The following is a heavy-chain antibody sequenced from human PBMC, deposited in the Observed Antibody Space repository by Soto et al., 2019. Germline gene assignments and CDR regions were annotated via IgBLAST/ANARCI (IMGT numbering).Heavy chain of an antibody. V-gene: IGHV1-69*01. D-gene: IGHD2-2*01. Sequence: QVQLVQSGAEVKKPGSSVKVSCKASGGTFSSYAISWVRQAPGQGLEWVGGIIPIFGTANYAQKFQGRVTMTADESTSTAYMELSSLRSEDTAVYYCARDWLKDIVGVPAADYYYYGMDVWGQGTTVTVSS. CDR3: ARDWLKDIVGVPAADYYYYGMDV. J-gene: IGHJ6*02. CDR2: IIPIFGTA. CDR1: GGTFSSYA.